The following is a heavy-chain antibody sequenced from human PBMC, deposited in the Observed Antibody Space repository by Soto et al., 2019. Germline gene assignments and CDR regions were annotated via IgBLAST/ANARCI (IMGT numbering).Heavy chain of an antibody. J-gene: IGHJ4*02. CDR1: GGSISSSSYY. Sequence: QLQLQESGPGLVKPSETLSLTCTVSGGSISSSSYYWGWIRQPPGKGLEWIGSIYYSGSTYYNPSLKSRVTISVDTSKNQFSLKLSSVPAADTAVYYCARLLGKKTIFGVVNQFDYWGQGTLVTVSS. CDR2: IYYSGST. D-gene: IGHD3-3*01. CDR3: ARLLGKKTIFGVVNQFDY. V-gene: IGHV4-39*01.